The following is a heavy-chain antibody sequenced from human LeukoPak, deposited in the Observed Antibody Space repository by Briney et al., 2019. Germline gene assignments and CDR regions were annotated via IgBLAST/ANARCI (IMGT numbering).Heavy chain of an antibody. CDR2: MNPNSGNT. V-gene: IGHV1-8*01. CDR3: ARGLLWFGELSGDAFDI. Sequence: ASVKVSCKASGYTFTSYDINWARQATGQGLEWMGWMNPNSGNTGYAQKFQGRVTMTRNTSISTAYMELSSLRSEDTAVYYCARGLLWFGELSGDAFDIWGQGTMVTVSS. J-gene: IGHJ3*02. D-gene: IGHD3-10*01. CDR1: GYTFTSYD.